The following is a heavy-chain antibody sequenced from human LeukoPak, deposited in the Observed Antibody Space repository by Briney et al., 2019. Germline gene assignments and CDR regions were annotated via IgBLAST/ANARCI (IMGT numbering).Heavy chain of an antibody. Sequence: SETLSLTCTVSGGSISSYYWSWIRPPAGKGLEWIGRIYTSGSTNYNPSLKSRVTMSVDTSKNQFSLKLSSVTAADTAVYYCARVRASYCSSNSCYYYYGMDVWGQGTTVTVSS. CDR1: GGSISSYY. D-gene: IGHD2-2*01. J-gene: IGHJ6*02. CDR2: IYTSGST. V-gene: IGHV4-4*07. CDR3: ARVRASYCSSNSCYYYYGMDV.